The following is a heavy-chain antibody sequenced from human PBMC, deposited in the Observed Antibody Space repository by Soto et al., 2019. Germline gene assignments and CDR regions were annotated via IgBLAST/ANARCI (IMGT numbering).Heavy chain of an antibody. D-gene: IGHD5-18*01. CDR3: ARMESFGSLNWFDP. J-gene: IGHJ5*02. CDR1: GYTFTNNY. V-gene: IGHV1-8*02. CDR2: MNPGSGDT. Sequence: ASVKVSCEASGYTFTNNYVSWVREATGQGLEWMGWMNPGSGDTGYAQKFQGRVTMTRDISIATAYMELNSLTSEDTAIYYCARMESFGSLNWFDPWGQGTLVTVSS.